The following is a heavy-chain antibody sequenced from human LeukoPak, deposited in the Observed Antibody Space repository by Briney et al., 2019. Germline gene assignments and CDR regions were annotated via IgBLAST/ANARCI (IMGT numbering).Heavy chain of an antibody. D-gene: IGHD1-7*01. CDR3: ARIGMENFYDL. CDR1: GFTFSGFS. J-gene: IGHJ5*02. Sequence: PGGSLRLSCAGSGFTFSGFSMHWVRQAPGKGLEYVSAINGNGDTTYYADSVKGRFSISRDNSKNTLYLQMGNLRGEDMALYFCARIGMENFYDLWGQGTLVTVSA. V-gene: IGHV3-64*02. CDR2: INGNGDTT.